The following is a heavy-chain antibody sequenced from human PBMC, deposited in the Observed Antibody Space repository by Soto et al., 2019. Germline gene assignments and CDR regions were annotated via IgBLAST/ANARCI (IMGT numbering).Heavy chain of an antibody. CDR2: INPSRGST. V-gene: IGHV1-46*01. Sequence: QVHLVQSGAEVKKPGASVKVSCKASGYSFINYYIHWVRQAPGQGLEWMGTINPSRGSTFSAQKFQGRVTMTRDTSTSTVYMELSSLTSEDTAVFFCARGGAGGTTYYDFWSGDKNPPHFDSWGQGTLVTVSS. CDR3: ARGGAGGTTYYDFWSGDKNPPHFDS. J-gene: IGHJ4*02. D-gene: IGHD3-3*01. CDR1: GYSFINYY.